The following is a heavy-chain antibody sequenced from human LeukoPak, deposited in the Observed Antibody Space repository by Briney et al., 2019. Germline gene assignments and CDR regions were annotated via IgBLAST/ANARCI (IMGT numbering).Heavy chain of an antibody. CDR1: GYTFTGYY. V-gene: IGHV1-2*02. CDR3: ARGRSYYYDSSGYYAYDY. J-gene: IGHJ4*02. Sequence: ASVKVSCKASGYTFTGYYMHWVRQAPGQGLEWMGWINPNSGGTNYAQKFQGRVTMTRDTSISTAYMELSRLRSDDTAVYYCARGRSYYYDSSGYYAYDYWGQGTLVTVFS. D-gene: IGHD3-22*01. CDR2: INPNSGGT.